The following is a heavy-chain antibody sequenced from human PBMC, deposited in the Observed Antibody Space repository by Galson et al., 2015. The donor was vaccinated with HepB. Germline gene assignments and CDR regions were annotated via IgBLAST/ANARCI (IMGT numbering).Heavy chain of an antibody. D-gene: IGHD2-2*01. CDR1: GFTFSSYA. V-gene: IGHV3-23*01. J-gene: IGHJ4*02. CDR3: AKEEAEYQLLFRGMFDY. Sequence: SLRLSCAASGFTFSSYAMSWVRQAPGKGLEWVSAISGSGGSTYYADSVKGRFTISRDNSKNTLYLQMNSLRAEDTAVYYCAKEEAEYQLLFRGMFDYWGQGTLVTVSS. CDR2: ISGSGGST.